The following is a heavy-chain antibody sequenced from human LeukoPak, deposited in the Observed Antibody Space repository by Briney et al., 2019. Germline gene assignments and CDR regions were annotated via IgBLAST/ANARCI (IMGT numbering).Heavy chain of an antibody. D-gene: IGHD1-26*01. Sequence: PGGSLRLSCAASGFTFSTFGMSWVRQGPGKGLEWVLGISGSGGSRFYTDSVKVRFTISRDNSKNTLYLQMNSLRAEDTAVYYCAKLREWELPDLFDYWGQGTLVTVSS. J-gene: IGHJ4*02. CDR3: AKLREWELPDLFDY. CDR1: GFTFSTFG. CDR2: ISGSGGSR. V-gene: IGHV3-23*01.